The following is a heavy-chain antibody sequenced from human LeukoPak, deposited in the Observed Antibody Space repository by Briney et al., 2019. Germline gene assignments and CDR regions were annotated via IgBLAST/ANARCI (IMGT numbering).Heavy chain of an antibody. CDR2: IYYSGST. J-gene: IGHJ3*02. CDR3: ARGPHWVTGDYDAFDI. V-gene: IGHV4-39*07. CDR1: GGSISSSSYY. Sequence: PSETLSLTCTVSGGSISSSSYYWGWIRQPPGKGLEWIGSIYYSGSTYYNPSLKSRVTISVDKSKNQFSLKLSSVTAADTAVYYCARGPHWVTGDYDAFDIWGQGTMVTVSS. D-gene: IGHD4-17*01.